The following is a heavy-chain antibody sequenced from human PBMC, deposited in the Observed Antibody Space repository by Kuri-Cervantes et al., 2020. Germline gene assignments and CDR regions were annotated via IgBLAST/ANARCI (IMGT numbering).Heavy chain of an antibody. J-gene: IGHJ6*02. V-gene: IGHV2-5*02. CDR1: GFSLSTSGVS. CDR3: AHHGYYYGMDA. Sequence: SGPTQVKPTQTLTLTCTFSGFSLSTSGVSVGWIRQPPGKALEWLALIYWDDDKRYSPSLKSRLTITKDTSKNQVVLIMTNMDPVDTATYYCAHHGYYYGMDAWGQGTTVTVSS. CDR2: IYWDDDK.